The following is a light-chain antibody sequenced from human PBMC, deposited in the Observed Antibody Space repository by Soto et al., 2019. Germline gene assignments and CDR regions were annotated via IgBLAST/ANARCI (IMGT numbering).Light chain of an antibody. V-gene: IGLV2-8*01. CDR1: SSDIGAYNS. Sequence: QSALTQPPSASGSPGQSVTISCTGTSSDIGAYNSVSWYQQLPGKAPKLMIYEVNKRPSGVPERFSGSGSGNTASLTVSGLQAEDEADYYCSSYAGSNTVVFGGGTKLTVL. CDR2: EVN. J-gene: IGLJ2*01. CDR3: SSYAGSNTVV.